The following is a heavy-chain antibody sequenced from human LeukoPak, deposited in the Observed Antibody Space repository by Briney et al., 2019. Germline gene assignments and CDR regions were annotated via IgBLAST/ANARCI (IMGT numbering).Heavy chain of an antibody. Sequence: GGSLRLSCVVSGFTFSSYAMSWVRQAPGKGLEWVSSISLSGGSTYYTDSVKGRFTISRDNSKNTLYLQMTSLRAEDTAIYYCAKAEGSSTWYRGEYFQHWGQGTLVTVSS. CDR3: AKAEGSSTWYRGEYFQH. V-gene: IGHV3-23*01. D-gene: IGHD6-13*01. J-gene: IGHJ1*01. CDR1: GFTFSSYA. CDR2: ISLSGGST.